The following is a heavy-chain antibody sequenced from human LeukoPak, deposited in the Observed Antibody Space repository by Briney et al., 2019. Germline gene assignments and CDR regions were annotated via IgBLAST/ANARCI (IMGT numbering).Heavy chain of an antibody. V-gene: IGHV1-2*02. CDR1: GYTFTGYY. J-gene: IGHJ4*02. Sequence: ASVKVSCKASGYTFTGYYMHWVRQAPGQGLEWMGWINPNSGGTNYAQKFQGRVTMTRDTSISTAYMELSRLRSDDTAVYYCVRVDDYGGKLDYWGQGTLVTVSS. CDR2: INPNSGGT. CDR3: VRVDDYGGKLDY. D-gene: IGHD4-23*01.